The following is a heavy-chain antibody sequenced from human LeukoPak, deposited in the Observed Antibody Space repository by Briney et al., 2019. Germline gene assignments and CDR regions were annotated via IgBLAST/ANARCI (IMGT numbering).Heavy chain of an antibody. Sequence: GGSLSLSCAASGFNFNIYTMSWVRQAQGKVLEWISAVGSVGTRYFADSVKGRFTISRDNSANTVSLQMDSLRADDTAMYYCAKMRGMPREAYHFDRWGQGTLVAVSS. CDR3: AKMRGMPREAYHFDR. D-gene: IGHD1-26*01. J-gene: IGHJ4*02. CDR1: GFNFNIYT. V-gene: IGHV3-23*01. CDR2: VGSVGTR.